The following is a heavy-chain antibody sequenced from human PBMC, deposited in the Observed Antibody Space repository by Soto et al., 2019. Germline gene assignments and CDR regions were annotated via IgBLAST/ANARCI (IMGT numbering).Heavy chain of an antibody. J-gene: IGHJ4*02. CDR3: ARGTRDGYNYEGLCLDY. CDR1: GGSISSGGYY. D-gene: IGHD5-12*01. Sequence: KSSETLSLTCSVSGGSISSGGYYWSWIRQHPGKGLEWIGYIYYSGSTYYNPSLKSRVTISVDTSKNQFSLKLSSVTAADTAVYYCARGTRDGYNYEGLCLDYWGQGTLVTVSS. V-gene: IGHV4-31*03. CDR2: IYYSGST.